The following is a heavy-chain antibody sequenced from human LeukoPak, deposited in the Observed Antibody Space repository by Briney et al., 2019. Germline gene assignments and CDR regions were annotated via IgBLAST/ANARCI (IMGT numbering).Heavy chain of an antibody. V-gene: IGHV3-7*03. D-gene: IGHD3-22*01. CDR2: IKQDGSKK. Sequence: GGSLRLSCVASEFTLNNYGVNWVRQAPGKGLEWVANIKQDGSKKNYVDSVKGRFTISRDNAKNSLYLQMNSLRAEDTAVYYCATPLDYYDSSGYHQGGDWGQGTLVTVSS. J-gene: IGHJ4*02. CDR1: EFTLNNYG. CDR3: ATPLDYYDSSGYHQGGD.